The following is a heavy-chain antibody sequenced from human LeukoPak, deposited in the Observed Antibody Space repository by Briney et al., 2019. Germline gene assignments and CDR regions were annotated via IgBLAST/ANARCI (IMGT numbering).Heavy chain of an antibody. Sequence: GASVKVSCNASGYTFTSYYMHWVRQAPGQGLEWMGIINPSGGSTSYAQRFQGRVTMTRDTSTSTVYMELSSLRSEDTAVYYCARAPKLLWFGELLFSPKDVWGQGTTVTVSS. CDR2: INPSGGST. CDR1: GYTFTSYY. CDR3: ARAPKLLWFGELLFSPKDV. V-gene: IGHV1-46*01. D-gene: IGHD3-10*01. J-gene: IGHJ6*02.